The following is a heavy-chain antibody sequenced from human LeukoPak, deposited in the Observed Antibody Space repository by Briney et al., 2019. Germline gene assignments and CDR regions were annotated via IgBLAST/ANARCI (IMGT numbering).Heavy chain of an antibody. D-gene: IGHD2-2*01. CDR2: INHSGST. CDR3: ASKVYGYCSSTSCYG. J-gene: IGHJ4*02. V-gene: IGHV4-34*01. Sequence: SETLSLTCAVYGGSFSGYYWSWIRQPPGKGLEWIGEINHSGSTNYNPSLKCRVTISVDTSKNQFSLKLSSVTAADTAVYYCASKVYGYCSSTSCYGWGQGTLVTVSS. CDR1: GGSFSGYY.